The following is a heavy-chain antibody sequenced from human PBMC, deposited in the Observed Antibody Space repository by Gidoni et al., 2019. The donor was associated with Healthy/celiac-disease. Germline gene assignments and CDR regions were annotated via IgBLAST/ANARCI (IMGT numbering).Heavy chain of an antibody. CDR2: ISWNSGSI. V-gene: IGHV3-9*01. CDR1: GFTFDDYA. D-gene: IGHD1-26*01. Sequence: EVQLVESGGGLVQPGRSLRLSCAASGFTFDDYAMHWVRQAPGKGLEWVSGISWNSGSIGYADSVKGRFTISRDNAKNSLYLQMNSLRAEDTALYYCAKDRFRWEYDAFDIWGQGTMVTVSS. J-gene: IGHJ3*02. CDR3: AKDRFRWEYDAFDI.